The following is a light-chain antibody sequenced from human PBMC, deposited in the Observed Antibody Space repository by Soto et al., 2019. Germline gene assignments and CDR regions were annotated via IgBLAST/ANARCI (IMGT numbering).Light chain of an antibody. V-gene: IGKV3-20*01. CDR1: QSVSSSY. Sequence: EIVLTQSPGTLSLSPGERATLSCRASQSVSSSYLAWYQQKLGQAPRLLIFGASSRATGIPDRFSGGGSGTDFTLTISRLEPEDFAVYFCQQYGSSPWTFGQGTKVDIK. CDR3: QQYGSSPWT. J-gene: IGKJ1*01. CDR2: GAS.